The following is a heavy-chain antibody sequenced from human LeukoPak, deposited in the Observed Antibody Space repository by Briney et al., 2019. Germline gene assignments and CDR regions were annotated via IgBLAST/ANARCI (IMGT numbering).Heavy chain of an antibody. D-gene: IGHD3-10*01. CDR3: ARDGPMVRGVIPFQH. J-gene: IGHJ1*01. CDR2: IYYSGST. V-gene: IGHV4-59*01. Sequence: PSETLSLTCTVSGGSISSYYWSWIRQPPGKGLEWIGYIYYSGSTNYNPSLTSRVTISVDTSKNQFSLKLSSVTAADTAVYYCARDGPMVRGVIPFQHWGQGTLVTVSS. CDR1: GGSISSYY.